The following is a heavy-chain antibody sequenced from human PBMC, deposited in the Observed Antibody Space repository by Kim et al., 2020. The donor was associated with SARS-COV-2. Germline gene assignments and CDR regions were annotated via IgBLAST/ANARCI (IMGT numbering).Heavy chain of an antibody. CDR1: GGSISSSSYY. Sequence: SETLSLTCTVSGGSISSSSYYWGWIRQPPGKGLEWIGSIYYSGSTYYNPSLKSRVTISVDTSKNQFSLKLSSVTAAETAVYYCATEAVTATKYYYYGMDVWGRGNTVPVSS. D-gene: IGHD2-21*02. CDR3: ATEAVTATKYYYYGMDV. J-gene: IGHJ6*02. V-gene: IGHV4-39*01. CDR2: IYYSGST.